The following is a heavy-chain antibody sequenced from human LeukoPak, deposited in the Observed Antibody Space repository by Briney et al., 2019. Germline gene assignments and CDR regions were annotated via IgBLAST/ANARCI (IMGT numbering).Heavy chain of an antibody. CDR2: IWYDGSNK. CDR1: GFTFSSYG. V-gene: IGHV3-33*01. D-gene: IGHD2-2*01. J-gene: IGHJ6*04. CDR3: ARDHCSSTSCYAYYYDGMDV. Sequence: PGGSLRLSRAASGFTFSSYGMHWVRQAPGKGLEWVAVIWYDGSNKYYADSVKGRFTISRDNSKNTLYLQMNSLRAEDTAVYYCARDHCSSTSCYAYYYDGMDVWGKGTTVTVSS.